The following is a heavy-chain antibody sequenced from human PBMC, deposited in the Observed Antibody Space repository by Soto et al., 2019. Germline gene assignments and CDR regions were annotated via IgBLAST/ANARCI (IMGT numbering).Heavy chain of an antibody. Sequence: QVQLQESGPGLVKPSETLSLTCTVSGGSISSYYWSWIRQRPGKGLEWIGYIYYSGSTNYNPSLKSRDTISVDTSKNQFSLKLSSVTAADTAVYYCARSRGGFFDYWGQGTLVTVSS. D-gene: IGHD3-16*01. J-gene: IGHJ4*02. CDR2: IYYSGST. CDR3: ARSRGGFFDY. CDR1: GGSISSYY. V-gene: IGHV4-59*01.